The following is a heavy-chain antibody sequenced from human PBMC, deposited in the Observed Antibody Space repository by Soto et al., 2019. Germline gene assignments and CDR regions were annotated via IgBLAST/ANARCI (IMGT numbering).Heavy chain of an antibody. D-gene: IGHD3-22*01. J-gene: IGHJ4*02. CDR3: AEDSYYHDSTGYYIFDY. Sequence: GGSLRLSCAASGLTFSSYWMHWVRQAPGKGLVWVSRISTDGSVTTYADSVKGRFTISRDNAKNTLYLQMNSLRTEDTAVYYCAEDSYYHDSTGYYIFDYWGQGTLVTVSS. V-gene: IGHV3-74*01. CDR2: ISTDGSVT. CDR1: GLTFSSYW.